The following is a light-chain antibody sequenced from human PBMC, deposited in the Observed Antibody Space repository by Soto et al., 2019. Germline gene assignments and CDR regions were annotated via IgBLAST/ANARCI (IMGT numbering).Light chain of an antibody. CDR1: QSVSSN. V-gene: IGKV3-15*01. J-gene: IGKJ1*01. Sequence: EIVLTHVPAGLSVSPGGSATISCRASQSVSSNLAWYQQKPGQAPRLLIYGASTRATGIPARFSGSGSGTEFTHTISSLQPEDLAVYYCQQYNNWPETFGQGTKVDIK. CDR3: QQYNNWPET. CDR2: GAS.